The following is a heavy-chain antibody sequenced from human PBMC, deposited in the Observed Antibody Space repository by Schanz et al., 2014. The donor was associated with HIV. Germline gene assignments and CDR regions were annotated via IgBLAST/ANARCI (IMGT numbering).Heavy chain of an antibody. CDR3: ARAPSDFWMAYFDY. CDR1: GFTFSSYG. Sequence: QVQLVESGGGVVQPGRSLRLSCAASGFTFSSYGMHWVRQAPGKGLEWVAVTWYDGSNKYYADSVKGRFTTSRDNSKNTLYLQMNSLRAEDTAVYYCARAPSDFWMAYFDYWGQGTPVTVSS. J-gene: IGHJ4*02. D-gene: IGHD3-3*01. V-gene: IGHV3-33*01. CDR2: TWYDGSNK.